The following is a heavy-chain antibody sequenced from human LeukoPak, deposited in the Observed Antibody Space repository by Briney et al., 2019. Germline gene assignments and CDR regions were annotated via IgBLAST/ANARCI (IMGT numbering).Heavy chain of an antibody. V-gene: IGHV4-59*01. CDR1: GGSISSYY. Sequence: SETLSLTCTVSGGSISSYYWSWIRQPPGKGLEWIGYIYYSGSTNYNPSLKSRVTISVDTSKNQFSLKLSSVTAADTAVYYCAGGYSSGYYYFDYWGQGTLVTVSS. J-gene: IGHJ4*02. CDR3: AGGYSSGYYYFDY. CDR2: IYYSGST. D-gene: IGHD6-19*01.